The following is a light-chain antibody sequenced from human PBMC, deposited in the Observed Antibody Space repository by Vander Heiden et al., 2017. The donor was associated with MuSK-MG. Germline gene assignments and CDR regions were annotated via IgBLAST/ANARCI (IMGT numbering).Light chain of an antibody. V-gene: IGLV1-40*01. Sequence: QSVLTQPPSVSGAQGPSVTISCTGSSSNIGAGYDVHWYQQLPGTAPKLLIYGNSNRPSVVPDRFSGSKSGTSASLAITGLQAEDEADYYCQSYDSSLSGYVFGTGTKVTVL. J-gene: IGLJ1*01. CDR2: GNS. CDR1: SSNIGAGYD. CDR3: QSYDSSLSGYV.